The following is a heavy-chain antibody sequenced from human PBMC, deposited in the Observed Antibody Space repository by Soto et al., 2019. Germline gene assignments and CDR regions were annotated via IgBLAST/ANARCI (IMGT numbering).Heavy chain of an antibody. CDR3: VRGDSSAWDLEY. CDR1: GFTFSNYA. Sequence: EGQLVESGGGLVQPGGSLRLSCTASGFTFSNYAMNWVRLAPGKGLEWISYLSSGDSTTYYADSVKGRFTIARDNAKTSLYLQMNSLTEEDTAVYSCVRGDSSAWDLEYWGQGTLVIVSS. CDR2: LSSGDSTT. J-gene: IGHJ4*02. V-gene: IGHV3-48*02. D-gene: IGHD6-19*01.